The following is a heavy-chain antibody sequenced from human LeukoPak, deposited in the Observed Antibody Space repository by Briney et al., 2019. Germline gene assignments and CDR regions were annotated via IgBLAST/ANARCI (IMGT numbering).Heavy chain of an antibody. D-gene: IGHD2-2*01. V-gene: IGHV3-11*04. CDR1: GFTFSDYY. CDR3: AKDGQTMHLPPYYYYYYMDV. J-gene: IGHJ6*03. Sequence: GGSLRLSCAASGFTFSDYYMSWIRQAPGKGLEWVSYISSSGTTIYYADSVKGRFTISRDNAKNSLYLQMNSLRAEDTAVYYCAKDGQTMHLPPYYYYYYMDVWGKGTTVTISS. CDR2: ISSSGTTI.